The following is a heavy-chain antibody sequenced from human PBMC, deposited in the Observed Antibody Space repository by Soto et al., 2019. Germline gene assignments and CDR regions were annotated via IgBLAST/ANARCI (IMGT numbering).Heavy chain of an antibody. CDR1: GGSINSSSYF. V-gene: IGHV4-39*01. J-gene: IGHJ5*02. CDR3: ARHYSSGSRNWFDP. CDR2: IYYSGST. Sequence: SETLSLTCSVSGGSINSSSYFWGWVRQPPGKGLEWIGSIYYSGSTYYNPSLRSRVTVSVDTSKNQFSLKLSSVTAADTAVFYCARHYSSGSRNWFDPWGQGTLVTVS. D-gene: IGHD6-19*01.